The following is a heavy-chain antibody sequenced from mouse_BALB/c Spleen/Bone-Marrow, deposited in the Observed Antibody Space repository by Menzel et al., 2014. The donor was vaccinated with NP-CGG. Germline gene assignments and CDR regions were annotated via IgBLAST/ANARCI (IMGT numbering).Heavy chain of an antibody. D-gene: IGHD1-2*01. Sequence: VKLVESGAELAKPGASVKMSCKASGYTFSSYWMHWVKQRPGQGLEWIGYINPSTGYTEYNQKFKDKATLTADKSSSTAYMQLSSLTSEDSAVYYCARSPHYYDLDYGGQGTTLTVSS. V-gene: IGHV1-7*01. CDR2: INPSTGYT. CDR1: GYTFSSYW. J-gene: IGHJ2*01. CDR3: ARSPHYYDLDY.